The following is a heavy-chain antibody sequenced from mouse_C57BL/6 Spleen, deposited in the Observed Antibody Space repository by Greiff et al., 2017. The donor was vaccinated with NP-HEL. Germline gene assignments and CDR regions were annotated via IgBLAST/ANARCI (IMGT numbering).Heavy chain of an antibody. V-gene: IGHV1-52*01. D-gene: IGHD1-1*01. J-gene: IGHJ4*01. CDR2: IDPSDSET. Sequence: VQLQQSGAELVRPGSSVKLSCKASGYTFTSYWMHWVKQRPIQGLEWIGNIDPSDSETHYNQKFKDKATLTVDKSSSTAYMQLSSLTSEDSAVYYGARLIYYYGSSYVEDAMDYWGQGTSVTVAS. CDR3: ARLIYYYGSSYVEDAMDY. CDR1: GYTFTSYW.